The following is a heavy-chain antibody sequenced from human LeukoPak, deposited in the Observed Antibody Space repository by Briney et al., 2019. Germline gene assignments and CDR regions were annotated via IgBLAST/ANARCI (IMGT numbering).Heavy chain of an antibody. D-gene: IGHD3-10*01. V-gene: IGHV3-21*01. J-gene: IGHJ4*02. CDR1: GFTFSSYS. Sequence: GGSLRLSCAASGFTFSSYSMKWVRQAPGKGLEWVSSISTSSSYIYYADSVKGRFTISRDNSKNTLYLQMNSLRAEDTAVYYCAQSPWFGFQIDYWGQGTLVTVSS. CDR2: ISTSSSYI. CDR3: AQSPWFGFQIDY.